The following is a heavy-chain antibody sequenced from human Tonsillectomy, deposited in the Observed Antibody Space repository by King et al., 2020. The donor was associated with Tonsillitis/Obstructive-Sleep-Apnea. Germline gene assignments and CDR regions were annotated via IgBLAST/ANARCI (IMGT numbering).Heavy chain of an antibody. CDR1: GFTFSDHY. CDR3: AREGHRGYSGYDRDYYYYYMDV. J-gene: IGHJ6*03. CDR2: TRNKANSYTT. Sequence: VQLVESGGGLVQPGGSLRLSCAASGFTFSDHYMDWVRQAPGKGLEWVGRTRNKANSYTTEYAASVKGRFTISRDDSKNSLYLQNNSLKTEDTAVYYCAREGHRGYSGYDRDYYYYYMDVWGKGTTVTVSS. V-gene: IGHV3-72*01. D-gene: IGHD5-12*01.